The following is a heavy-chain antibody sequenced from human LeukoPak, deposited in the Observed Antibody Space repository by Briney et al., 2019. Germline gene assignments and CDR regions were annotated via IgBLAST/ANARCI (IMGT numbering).Heavy chain of an antibody. CDR3: ARGDIAAAGTNYFDY. CDR1: GYSISSGYY. V-gene: IGHV4-38-2*02. CDR2: IYHSGST. Sequence: SETLSLTCTVSGYSISSGYYWGWIRQPPGKGLEWIGSIYHSGSTYYNPSLKSRVTISVDTSKNQFSLKLSSVTAADTAVYYCARGDIAAAGTNYFDYWGQGTLVTVSS. J-gene: IGHJ4*02. D-gene: IGHD6-13*01.